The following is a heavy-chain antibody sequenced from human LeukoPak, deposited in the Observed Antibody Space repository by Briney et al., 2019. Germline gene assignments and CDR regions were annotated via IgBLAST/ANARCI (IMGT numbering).Heavy chain of an antibody. V-gene: IGHV4-38-2*02. J-gene: IGHJ6*03. D-gene: IGHD3-22*01. CDR3: ARAPSYYYDSSGYYYYYYYMDV. Sequence: PSETLSLTCTVSGYSISSGYYGGWIRQPPGKGLEWIGSIYHSGSTYYNPSLKSRVTISVDTSKNQFSLKLSSVTAADTAVYYCARAPSYYYDSSGYYYYYYYMDVWGKGTTVTVSS. CDR2: IYHSGST. CDR1: GYSISSGYY.